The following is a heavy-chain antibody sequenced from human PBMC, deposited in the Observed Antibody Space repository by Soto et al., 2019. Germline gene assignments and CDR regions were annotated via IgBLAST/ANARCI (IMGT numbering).Heavy chain of an antibody. CDR1: GFTFSSYG. CDR3: AKGEWFAELLAFDY. Sequence: QVQLVESGGGVVQPGRSLRLSCAASGFTFSSYGMHWVRQAPGKGLEWVAVISFDGRNRYFRDSVKGRFTISRDNSKNTLYLQMSSLTVEDTAVYCCAKGEWFAELLAFDYWGQGALVTVSS. J-gene: IGHJ4*02. D-gene: IGHD3-10*01. V-gene: IGHV3-30*18. CDR2: ISFDGRNR.